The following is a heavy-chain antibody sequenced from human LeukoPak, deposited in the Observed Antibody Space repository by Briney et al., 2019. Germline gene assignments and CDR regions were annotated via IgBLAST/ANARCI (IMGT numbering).Heavy chain of an antibody. V-gene: IGHV3-21*01. J-gene: IGHJ4*02. CDR1: GFTFSSYS. CDR3: ARGNDYGDYVSLD. Sequence: GGSLRLSXAASGFTFSSYSMNWVRQAPGKGLEWVSSISSSSSYIYYADSVKGRFTISRDNAKNSLYLQMNSLRAEDTAVYYCARGNDYGDYVSLDWGQGTLVTVSS. D-gene: IGHD4-17*01. CDR2: ISSSSSYI.